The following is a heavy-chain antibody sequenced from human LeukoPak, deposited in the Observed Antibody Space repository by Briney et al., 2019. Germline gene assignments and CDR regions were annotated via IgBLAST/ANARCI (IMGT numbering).Heavy chain of an antibody. CDR1: GGSISSYY. CDR3: ARDYPSPYFYGSGSYPPIYFDY. V-gene: IGHV4-59*01. Sequence: PSETLSLTCTVPGGSISSYYWSWLRQPPGKGLEWIGYIHYSGSTNYNPSLKSRVTISVDTSKNQFSLKLTSVTAADTAVYYCARDYPSPYFYGSGSYPPIYFDYWGQGTLVPVSS. J-gene: IGHJ4*02. CDR2: IHYSGST. D-gene: IGHD3-10*01.